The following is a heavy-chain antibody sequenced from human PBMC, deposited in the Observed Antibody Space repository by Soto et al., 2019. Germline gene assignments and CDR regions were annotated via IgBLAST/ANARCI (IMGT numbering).Heavy chain of an antibody. D-gene: IGHD6-19*01. J-gene: IGHJ4*02. CDR1: GFTFSSYS. CDR3: ARDLFLLAGTRGFFDY. V-gene: IGHV3-21*01. Sequence: GGSLRLSCAASGFTFSSYSMNWVRQAPGKGLEWVSSISSNRSYIYYADSVKGRFTISRDNSKNTLYLQMNSLRAEDTAVYYCARDLFLLAGTRGFFDYWGRGTLVTVSS. CDR2: ISSNRSYI.